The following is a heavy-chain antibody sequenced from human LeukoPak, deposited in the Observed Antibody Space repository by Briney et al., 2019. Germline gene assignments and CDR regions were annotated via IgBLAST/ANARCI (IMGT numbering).Heavy chain of an antibody. CDR1: GFTFSSYG. Sequence: PGTSLRLSCAASGFTFSSYGMHWVRQAPGKGLEWVAVIWHDGSNKHYADSVKGRFTISRDNSKNTLYLQMDSLRAEDTGLYYCAKDTTQSRGYFDYWGQGTLVTVSS. CDR3: AKDTTQSRGYFDY. V-gene: IGHV3-33*06. J-gene: IGHJ4*03. CDR2: IWHDGSNK. D-gene: IGHD1-1*01.